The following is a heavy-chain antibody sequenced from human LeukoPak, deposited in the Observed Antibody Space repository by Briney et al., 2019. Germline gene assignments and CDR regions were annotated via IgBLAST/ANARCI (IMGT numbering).Heavy chain of an antibody. Sequence: SETLSLTCTVSGGSISTYYWNWIRQPAGKGLEWTGRVYSTGNTYYNPSLKNRVTMSLDASKNQFSLNLRSVTAADTAVYYCAGGHRNWLLSWFDPWGRGTLVTVSS. J-gene: IGHJ5*02. CDR1: GGSISTYY. V-gene: IGHV4-4*07. CDR2: VYSTGNT. D-gene: IGHD3-9*01. CDR3: AGGHRNWLLSWFDP.